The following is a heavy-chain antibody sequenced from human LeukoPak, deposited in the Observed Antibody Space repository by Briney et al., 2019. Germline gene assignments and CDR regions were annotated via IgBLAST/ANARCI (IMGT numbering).Heavy chain of an antibody. Sequence: GGSLRLSCAASGFTFNNYALSWVRQAPGKGLEWVSAISAGGGSTYYEDSVKGRFTISRDNSKNTLYLQMNSLRAEDTAVYYCAKGGGSGRHFDYWGQGTLVTVSS. J-gene: IGHJ4*02. V-gene: IGHV3-23*01. CDR3: AKGGGSGRHFDY. CDR2: ISAGGGST. CDR1: GFTFNNYA. D-gene: IGHD6-19*01.